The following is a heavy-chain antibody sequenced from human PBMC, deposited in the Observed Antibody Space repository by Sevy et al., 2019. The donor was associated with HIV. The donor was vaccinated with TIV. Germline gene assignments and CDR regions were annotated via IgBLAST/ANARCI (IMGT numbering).Heavy chain of an antibody. Sequence: ASVKVSCKASGYTFTSYYMHWVRQAPGQGLEWMGIINPSGGSTSYAQKFQGRVTMTRDTSTDTVYMELSSLRSEDTAVYYCARDSGAAYYYDSSGYHLDYWGQGTLVTVSS. CDR1: GYTFTSYY. D-gene: IGHD3-22*01. J-gene: IGHJ4*02. CDR3: ARDSGAAYYYDSSGYHLDY. V-gene: IGHV1-46*01. CDR2: INPSGGST.